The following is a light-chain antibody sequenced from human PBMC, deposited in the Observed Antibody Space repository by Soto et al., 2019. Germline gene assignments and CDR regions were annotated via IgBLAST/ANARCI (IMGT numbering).Light chain of an antibody. J-gene: IGKJ1*01. CDR2: RAS. CDR1: QSVSSW. Sequence: DIQMTQSPSTLSASVGDRVTITCRASQSVSSWLAWYQQKPGKAPNLLIYRASNLESGVPSRFSCSGSGTEFTLTISSLQPDDFATYYCQQYNSYSVTFGQGTKVEIK. V-gene: IGKV1-5*03. CDR3: QQYNSYSVT.